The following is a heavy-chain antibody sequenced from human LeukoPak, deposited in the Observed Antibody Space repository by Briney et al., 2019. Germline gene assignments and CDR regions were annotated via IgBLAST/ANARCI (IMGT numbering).Heavy chain of an antibody. J-gene: IGHJ4*02. CDR1: GYTFTSYD. D-gene: IGHD4-17*01. V-gene: IGHV1-8*01. CDR2: MNPNSGNT. Sequence: ASVKVSCRASGYTFTSYDINWVRQATGQGLEWMGWMNPNSGNTGYAQKFQGRVTMTRNTSISTAYMELSSLRSEDTAVYYCARGLSYDYGEDDYWGQGTLVTVSS. CDR3: ARGLSYDYGEDDY.